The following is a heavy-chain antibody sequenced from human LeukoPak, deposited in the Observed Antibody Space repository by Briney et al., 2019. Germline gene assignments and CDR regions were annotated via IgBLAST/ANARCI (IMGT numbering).Heavy chain of an antibody. V-gene: IGHV3-30*04. CDR2: ISYDGSKK. D-gene: IGHD3-22*01. Sequence: GGSLRLSCAASGFTFSNYAMHWVRQAPGKGLERVALISYDGSKKYYADSVKGRFTISRDRSKKTLYLQMNRLRAEDTAVYYCAREATYYYDSSGSTHLLGDAFDIWGQGTMVTVSS. J-gene: IGHJ3*02. CDR3: AREATYYYDSSGSTHLLGDAFDI. CDR1: GFTFSNYA.